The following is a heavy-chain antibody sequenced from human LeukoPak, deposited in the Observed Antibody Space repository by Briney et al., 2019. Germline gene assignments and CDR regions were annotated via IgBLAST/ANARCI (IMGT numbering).Heavy chain of an antibody. D-gene: IGHD3-10*01. CDR3: ARGGYYGSGSPHYFDY. Sequence: PGGSLRLSCAASGFTFSSYEMNWVRQAPGKGLEWVGRTRNKADSYTTEYAASVKGRFTISRDDSKNSLYLQMNSLKTEDTAVYYCARGGYYGSGSPHYFDYWGQGTLVTVSS. J-gene: IGHJ4*02. CDR2: TRNKADSYTT. CDR1: GFTFSSYE. V-gene: IGHV3-72*01.